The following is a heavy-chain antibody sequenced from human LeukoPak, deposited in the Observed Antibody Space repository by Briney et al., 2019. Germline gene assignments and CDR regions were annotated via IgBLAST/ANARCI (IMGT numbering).Heavy chain of an antibody. V-gene: IGHV3-48*02. CDR1: GFTFSSYS. J-gene: IGHJ4*02. Sequence: GGSLRLSCAASGFTFSSYSMNWVRQAPGKGLEWVSYISSSSGTIYYADSVKDQFTISRDNAKNSLYLQMNSLRDEDTAVYYCARSDYYDSGGYSDYWGQGTLVTVSS. D-gene: IGHD3-22*01. CDR2: ISSSSGTI. CDR3: ARSDYYDSGGYSDY.